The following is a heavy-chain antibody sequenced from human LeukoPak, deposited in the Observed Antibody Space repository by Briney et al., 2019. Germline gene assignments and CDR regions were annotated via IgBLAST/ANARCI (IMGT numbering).Heavy chain of an antibody. D-gene: IGHD3-10*01. CDR2: ITTSSNTV. J-gene: IGHJ4*02. Sequence: GGSLRLSCAASGFSFSYYSMNWVRKAPGKGLEWVSYITTSSNTVYYADSVKGRFTISRDNAQNSLYLQMNSLRAEDTAVYYCARDLYGSGNYYLVYWGQGTLVTVSS. CDR3: ARDLYGSGNYYLVY. V-gene: IGHV3-48*01. CDR1: GFSFSYYS.